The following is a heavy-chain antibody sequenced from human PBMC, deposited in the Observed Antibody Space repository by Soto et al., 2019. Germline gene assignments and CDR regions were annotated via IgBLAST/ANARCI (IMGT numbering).Heavy chain of an antibody. Sequence: ASVKVSCKVSGYTLTELSMHWVRQPPLKGLEWMGGFDPEDGETIYAQKFQGGVTMTEDTSTDTAYMELSSLRSEDTAVYYCATFTPITMIVTGAFDIWGQGTMVTVSS. J-gene: IGHJ3*02. CDR1: GYTLTELS. CDR2: FDPEDGET. V-gene: IGHV1-24*01. D-gene: IGHD3-22*01. CDR3: ATFTPITMIVTGAFDI.